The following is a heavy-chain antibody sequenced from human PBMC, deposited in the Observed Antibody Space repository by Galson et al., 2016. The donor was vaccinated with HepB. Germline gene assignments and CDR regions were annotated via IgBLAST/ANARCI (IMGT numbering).Heavy chain of an antibody. V-gene: IGHV6-1*01. CDR1: GDSVSNNFAG. D-gene: IGHD3-10*01. CDR2: AFYRSTWKY. CDR3: TRSTYLARGFVY. J-gene: IGHJ4*02. Sequence: CAISGDSVSNNFAGWNWIRLSPSRGLEWLGRAFYRSTWKYDYAASVQSRMTIIPDMSKNQFSLLLNSVTPEDTAVYYCTRSTYLARGFVYWGQGSLVTVSS.